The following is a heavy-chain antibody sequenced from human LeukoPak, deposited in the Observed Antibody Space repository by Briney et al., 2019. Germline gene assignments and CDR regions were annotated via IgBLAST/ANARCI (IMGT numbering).Heavy chain of an antibody. Sequence: ASVKVSCKASGYTFTSYDINWVRQATGQGLEWMGWMNPNSGNTGYAQKFQGRVTITADKSTSTAYMELSSLRSEDTAVYYCARSRWLQLDAFDIWGQGTMVTVSS. CDR3: ARSRWLQLDAFDI. V-gene: IGHV1-8*03. CDR1: GYTFTSYD. J-gene: IGHJ3*02. D-gene: IGHD5-24*01. CDR2: MNPNSGNT.